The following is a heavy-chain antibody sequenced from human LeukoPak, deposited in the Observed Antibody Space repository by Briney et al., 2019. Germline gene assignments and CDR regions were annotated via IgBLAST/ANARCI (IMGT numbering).Heavy chain of an antibody. J-gene: IGHJ4*02. D-gene: IGHD6-13*01. CDR2: IFYSGST. V-gene: IGHV4-39*07. CDR1: GGSISTSSYY. CDR3: ARGAAEVTYYFDY. Sequence: SETLSLTCTVSGGSISTSSYYWGWVRQPPGTGLEWIGNIFYSGSTYYSPSLKSRVTISLGTSRNQFSLKLSSVTAADTAVYYCARGAAEVTYYFDYWGQGTLVTVSS.